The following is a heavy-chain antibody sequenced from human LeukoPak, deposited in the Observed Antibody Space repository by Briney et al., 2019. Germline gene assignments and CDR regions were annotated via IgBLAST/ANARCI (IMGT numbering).Heavy chain of an antibody. CDR3: ARDNQFRFDP. CDR2: IYYSGST. Sequence: SETLSLTCTVSGGSISSYYWSWIRQPPGKGLEWIGYIYYSGSTNYNPSLKSRVTISVDTSKNQFSLKLSSVTAADTAVYYCARDNQFRFDPWGQGTLVTVSS. V-gene: IGHV4-59*01. CDR1: GGSISSYY. J-gene: IGHJ5*02.